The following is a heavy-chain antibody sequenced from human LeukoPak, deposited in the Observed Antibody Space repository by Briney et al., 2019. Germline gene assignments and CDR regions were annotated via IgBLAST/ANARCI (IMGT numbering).Heavy chain of an antibody. CDR3: ARGLGEGYPDY. CDR2: INQSRGT. CDR1: GGSISGFF. J-gene: IGHJ4*02. D-gene: IGHD5-24*01. Sequence: SETLSLTCAVQGGSISGFFWTWMRQSPGKGPEWIGEINQSRGTNYSPSLKSRATISKDPSKNQFSLKLSSVTAADAAVYYCARGLGEGYPDYWGQGTLVTVSS. V-gene: IGHV4-34*01.